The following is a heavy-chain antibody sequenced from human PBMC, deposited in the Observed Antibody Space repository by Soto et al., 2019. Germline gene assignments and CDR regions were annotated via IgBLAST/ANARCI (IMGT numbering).Heavy chain of an antibody. CDR1: GFTFSSYG. D-gene: IGHD3-22*01. V-gene: IGHV3-30*03. J-gene: IGHJ4*02. CDR3: ARAPDYYDSSGYWNY. Sequence: HPGGSLRLSCAASGFTFSSYGMHWVRQAPGKGLEWVAVISYDGSNKYYADSVKGRFTISRDNSKNTLYLQMNSLRAEDTAVYYCARAPDYYDSSGYWNYWGQGTLVTVSS. CDR2: ISYDGSNK.